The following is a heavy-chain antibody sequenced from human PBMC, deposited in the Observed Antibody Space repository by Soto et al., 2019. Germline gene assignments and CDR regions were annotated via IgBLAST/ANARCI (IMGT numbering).Heavy chain of an antibody. V-gene: IGHV3-74*01. J-gene: IGHJ4*02. CDR3: VRGIPNYSSFDS. D-gene: IGHD4-4*01. CDR1: GFTFSSYW. CDR2: VSSDGSST. Sequence: EVQLVESGGGLVQPGGSLRLSCAASGFTFSSYWMHWIRQAPGKGLVWVSSVSSDGSSTVYANSGKGRVTISRDNAKNTLYLQMNTLSDEDTAVYYCVRGIPNYSSFDSWGQGTLVTISS.